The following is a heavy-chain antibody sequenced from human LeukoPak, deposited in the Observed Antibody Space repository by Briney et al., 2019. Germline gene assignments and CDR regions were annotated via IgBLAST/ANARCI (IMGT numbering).Heavy chain of an antibody. CDR2: IYTSGST. V-gene: IGHV4-61*02. Sequence: PSQTLSLTCTVSGGSISSGSYYWSWIRQPAGKGLEWIGRIYTSGSTNHNPSLKSRVTISVDTSKNQFSLKLSSVTAADTALYYCARDSLLPSAIGYYYMDVWGKGTMVTVSS. CDR3: ARDSLLPSAIGYYYMDV. CDR1: GGSISSGSYY. J-gene: IGHJ6*03. D-gene: IGHD2-2*02.